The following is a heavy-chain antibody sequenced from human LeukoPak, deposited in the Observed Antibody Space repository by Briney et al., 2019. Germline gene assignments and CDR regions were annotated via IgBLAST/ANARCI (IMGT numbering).Heavy chain of an antibody. CDR1: GGTFSSYA. J-gene: IGHJ4*02. Sequence: SVKVSCKASGGTFSSYAISWVRQAPGQGLEWMGGIIPIFGTANYAQKFQGRVTITADEPTSTAYMELSSLRSEDTAVYYCARFSGWRLAYLDYWGQGTLVTVSS. D-gene: IGHD6-19*01. CDR2: IIPIFGTA. CDR3: ARFSGWRLAYLDY. V-gene: IGHV1-69*13.